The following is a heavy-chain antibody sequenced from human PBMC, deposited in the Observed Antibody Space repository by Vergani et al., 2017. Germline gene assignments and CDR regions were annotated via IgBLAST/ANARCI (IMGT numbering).Heavy chain of an antibody. CDR3: ARVLYYYDSSGSPFDY. Sequence: QVQLVQSGAEVKKPGSSVKVSCKASGGTFSSYAISWVRQAPGQGLEWMGGIIPIFGTANYAQKFQGRVTITADKSTSTAYMELSSLRSEDTAVYYCARVLYYYDSSGSPFDYWGQGTLVTVSS. V-gene: IGHV1-69*06. CDR1: GGTFSSYA. CDR2: IIPIFGTA. D-gene: IGHD3-22*01. J-gene: IGHJ4*02.